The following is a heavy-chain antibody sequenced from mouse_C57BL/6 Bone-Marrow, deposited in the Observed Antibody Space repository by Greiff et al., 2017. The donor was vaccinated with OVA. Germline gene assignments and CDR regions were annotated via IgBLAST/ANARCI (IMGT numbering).Heavy chain of an antibody. CDR2: ISSGGSYT. Sequence: VQLQQSGGDLVKPGGSLKLSCAASGFTFSSYGMSWVRQTPDKRLEWVATISSGGSYTYYPDSVKGRFTISRDNAKNTLYLQMSSLKSEDTAMYYCARRGSSYVGWFAYWGQGTLVTVSA. D-gene: IGHD1-1*01. CDR3: ARRGSSYVGWFAY. J-gene: IGHJ3*01. CDR1: GFTFSSYG. V-gene: IGHV5-6*01.